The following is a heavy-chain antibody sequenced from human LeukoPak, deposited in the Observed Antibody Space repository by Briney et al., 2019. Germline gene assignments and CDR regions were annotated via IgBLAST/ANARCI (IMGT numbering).Heavy chain of an antibody. V-gene: IGHV4-61*02. D-gene: IGHD3-10*01. CDR3: ARLYGSGSSLYFDY. CDR1: GGSISSGIYY. J-gene: IGHJ4*02. Sequence: SVTLSLTCTVSGGSISSGIYYWSWIRQPAGKGLEWIGRIYTSGSTNYNPSLKSRVTISVDTSKNQFSLKLSSVTAADTAVYYCARLYGSGSSLYFDYWGQGTLVTVSS. CDR2: IYTSGST.